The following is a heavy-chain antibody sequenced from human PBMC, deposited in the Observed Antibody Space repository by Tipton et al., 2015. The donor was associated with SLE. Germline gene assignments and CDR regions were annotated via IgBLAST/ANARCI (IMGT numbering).Heavy chain of an antibody. CDR2: IYTIGST. CDR1: GGSISSGTYY. V-gene: IGHV4-61*02. CDR3: ARGDMVVVPAAGGGYYYYMDV. J-gene: IGHJ6*03. Sequence: TLSLTCAVYGGSISSGTYYWSWIRQPAGKGLEWIGRIYTIGSTNYSPSLKSRVTVSVDTSRNQFSLKLSSVTAADTAVYYCARGDMVVVPAAGGGYYYYMDVWGKGTTVTVSS. D-gene: IGHD2-2*01.